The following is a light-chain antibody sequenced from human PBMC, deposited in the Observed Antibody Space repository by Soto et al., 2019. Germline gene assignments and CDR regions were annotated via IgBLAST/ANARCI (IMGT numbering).Light chain of an antibody. Sequence: ETVLTQSPGTLSLSPGERATLSCRASRSITSKYLAWYKQKPDQSPRVLIYGASRRAPGIPDRFSGTGSETDFTLTISSLEPEDAVYYCQHYDNSPRTFGQGTKVEIK. CDR3: QHYDNSPRT. CDR1: RSITSKY. CDR2: GAS. J-gene: IGKJ1*01. V-gene: IGKV3-20*01.